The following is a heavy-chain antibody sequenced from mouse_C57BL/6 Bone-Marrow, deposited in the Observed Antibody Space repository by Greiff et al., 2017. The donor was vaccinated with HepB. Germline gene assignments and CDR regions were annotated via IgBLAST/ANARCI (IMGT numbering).Heavy chain of an antibody. J-gene: IGHJ3*01. V-gene: IGHV5-4*01. CDR2: ISDGGSYT. CDR3: ARDGYYVGWFAY. CDR1: GFTFRSYA. D-gene: IGHD2-3*01. Sequence: EVQRVESGGGLVKPGGSLKLSCAASGFTFRSYAMSWVRQTPEKRLEWVATISDGGSYTYYPDNVKGGFTISRDNAKNNLYLQMSHLKSEDTAMYYCARDGYYVGWFAYWGQGTLVTVSA.